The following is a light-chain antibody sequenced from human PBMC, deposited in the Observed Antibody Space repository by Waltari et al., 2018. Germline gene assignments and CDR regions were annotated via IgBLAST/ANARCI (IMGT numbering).Light chain of an antibody. CDR1: QSVLYSSDNKNY. Sequence: DIVMTQSPDSLAVSLGERATINCKSSQSVLYSSDNKNYLAWYQQKPGQPPKLLIYWASTRESGVPERFSGSGSGTDFTITISSLQAEDVAVYYCHQYYSVPFTFGPGTKVDIK. CDR3: HQYYSVPFT. CDR2: WAS. V-gene: IGKV4-1*01. J-gene: IGKJ3*01.